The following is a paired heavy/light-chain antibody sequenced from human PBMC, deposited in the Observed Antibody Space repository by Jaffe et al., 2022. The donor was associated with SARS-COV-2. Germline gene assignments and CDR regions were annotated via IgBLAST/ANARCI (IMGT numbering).Heavy chain of an antibody. CDR3: ARDRSGCCYYGMDV. CDR1: GFTFSTYA. V-gene: IGHV3-30-3*01. Sequence: QVQLVESGGGVVQPGGSLRLSCAASGFTFSTYAIHWVRQAPGKGLEWVAVISNDGSQKYYADSVEGRFTISRDNSKNTLYLQMNSLRAEDTAVYYCARDRSGCCYYGMDVWGQGTTVTVSS. D-gene: IGHD3-10*01. J-gene: IGHJ6*02. CDR2: ISNDGSQK.
Light chain of an antibody. V-gene: IGLV2-14*01. CDR1: SSDVGGHNF. CDR2: EVS. J-gene: IGLJ2*01. CDR3: TSYTSSNTQV. Sequence: QSALTQPASVSGSPGQSITISCTGTSSDVGGHNFVSWYQQHPGRAPELMIYEVSHRPSGVPDRFSGSKSGNTASLTISGLQAEDEADYYCTSYTSSNTQVFGGGTKLTVL.